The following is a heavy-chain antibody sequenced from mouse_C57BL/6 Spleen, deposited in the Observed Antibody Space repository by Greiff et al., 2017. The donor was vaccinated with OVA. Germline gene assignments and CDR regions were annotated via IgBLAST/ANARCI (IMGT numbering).Heavy chain of an antibody. CDR2: IHPNSGST. CDR3: ARRDDYDGYYAMDY. CDR1: GYTFTSYW. V-gene: IGHV1-64*01. Sequence: QVQLKQPGAELVKPGASVKLSCKASGYTFTSYWMHWVKQRPGQGLEWIGMIHPNSGSTNYNEKFKSKATLTVDKSSSTAYMQLSSLTSEDSAVYYCARRDDYDGYYAMDYWGQGTSVTVSS. D-gene: IGHD2-4*01. J-gene: IGHJ4*01.